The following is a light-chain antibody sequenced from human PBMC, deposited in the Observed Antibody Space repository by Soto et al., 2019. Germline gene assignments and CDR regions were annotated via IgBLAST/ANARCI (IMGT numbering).Light chain of an antibody. V-gene: IGLV1-47*01. Sequence: QSVLTQPPSASGTPGQRVTISCSGSSSNIGSNYVYWYQQLPGTAPKFLIYRNDQRPSGVPDRFSGSKYGTSASLAISGLRSEIEADYYCRAWDDSLSAHLVFGGGTKLTVL. CDR1: SSNIGSNY. J-gene: IGLJ2*01. CDR2: RND. CDR3: RAWDDSLSAHLV.